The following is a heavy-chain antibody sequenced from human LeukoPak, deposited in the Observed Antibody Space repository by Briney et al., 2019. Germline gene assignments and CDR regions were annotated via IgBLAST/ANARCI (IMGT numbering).Heavy chain of an antibody. Sequence: GGSLRLSCAASEFTFSSYTMNWVRQAPGKGLEWVSSISSSSSYIYYADSVEGRFTISRDNAKNSLYLQMNSLRADDTAVYYCARSLLWFGANLIWFDSWGQGTLVTVSS. D-gene: IGHD3-10*01. CDR3: ARSLLWFGANLIWFDS. V-gene: IGHV3-21*01. J-gene: IGHJ5*01. CDR1: EFTFSSYT. CDR2: ISSSSSYI.